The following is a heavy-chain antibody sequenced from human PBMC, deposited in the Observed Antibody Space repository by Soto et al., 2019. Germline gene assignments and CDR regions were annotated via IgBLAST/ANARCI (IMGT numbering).Heavy chain of an antibody. D-gene: IGHD2-2*01. J-gene: IGHJ5*02. CDR3: ARVPDR. Sequence: PSATLSLTCAVSGGSISSGGSSWSWIRQPPGKGLEWIGYIYHSGSTYYNPSLKSRVTISVDRSKNQFSLKLSSVTAVDTAVYYCARVPDRWGQGTLVTVS. V-gene: IGHV4-30-2*01. CDR1: GGSISSGGSS. CDR2: IYHSGST.